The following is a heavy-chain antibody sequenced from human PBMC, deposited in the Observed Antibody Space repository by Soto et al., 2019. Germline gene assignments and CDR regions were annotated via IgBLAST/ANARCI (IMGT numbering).Heavy chain of an antibody. CDR2: IYYSGST. J-gene: IGHJ5*02. Sequence: ETLSLTCPVSGDSISSSSYYGGWIRQPPGKGLEWIASIYYSGSTYYNPSLKSRVTISVDTSMNQFSLQLTSVNAADMSIYYCARHDETPTHRGWRWFDPWGRGTLVTVYS. CDR3: ARHDETPTHRGWRWFDP. D-gene: IGHD2-15*01. CDR1: GDSISSSSYY. V-gene: IGHV4-39*01.